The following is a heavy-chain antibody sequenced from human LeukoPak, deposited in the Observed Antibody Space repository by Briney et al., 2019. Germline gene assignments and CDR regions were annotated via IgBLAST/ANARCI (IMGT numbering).Heavy chain of an antibody. V-gene: IGHV4-39*07. CDR2: IYYSGST. J-gene: IGHJ6*03. CDR1: GGSISSSSYY. CDR3: ARVMDDTATLYYYYYMDV. Sequence: RPSETLSLTCTVSGGSISSSSYYWGWIRQPPGKGLEWIGSIYYSGSTYYNPSLKSRVTISVDTSKNQFSLKLSSVTAADTAVYYCARVMDDTATLYYYYYMDVWGKGTTVTVSS. D-gene: IGHD5-18*01.